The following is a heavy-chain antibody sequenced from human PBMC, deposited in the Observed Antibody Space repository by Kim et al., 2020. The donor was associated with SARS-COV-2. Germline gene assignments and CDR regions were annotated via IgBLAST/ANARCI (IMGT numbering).Heavy chain of an antibody. CDR2: ISSDGTNK. CDR3: TRENDFGSGSGDYFDY. V-gene: IGHV3-30*09. CDR1: GFTFSDFA. Sequence: GGSLRLSCAASGFTFSDFAIHWVRQAPGKGLEWLAIISSDGTNKYYADSVRGRFAISRDNSKNTVYLQMNSLRSEATAVYYCTRENDFGSGSGDYFDYWGQGTLVTVSS. D-gene: IGHD3-10*01. J-gene: IGHJ4*02.